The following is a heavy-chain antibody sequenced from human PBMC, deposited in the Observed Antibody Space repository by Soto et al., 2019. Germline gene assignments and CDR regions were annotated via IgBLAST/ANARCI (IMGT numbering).Heavy chain of an antibody. D-gene: IGHD2-21*01. J-gene: IGHJ4*02. CDR1: GYTFTSYA. Sequence: ASVKVSCKASGYTFTSYAMHWVRQAPGQRLEWMGWINAGNGNTKYSQRFQGRVTITRDTSASTAYMELSSLRAEDTAVYYCARPPDSYPALYYWGQGTLVTVSS. CDR2: INAGNGNT. CDR3: ARPPDSYPALYY. V-gene: IGHV1-3*01.